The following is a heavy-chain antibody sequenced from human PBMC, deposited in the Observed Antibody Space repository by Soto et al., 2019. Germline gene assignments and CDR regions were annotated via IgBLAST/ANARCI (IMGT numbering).Heavy chain of an antibody. CDR3: ARHKAFYYDNSGA. V-gene: IGHV5-10-1*01. CDR1: GYIFTSYW. Sequence: PVESLKISCKGSGYIFTSYWISWWLQMPVKVLEWMGRIDPSDSYTNYSPSFQGHVTMSADKSINTAYIQWSSLKASDSAMYYCARHKAFYYDNSGAWGQGSLVTVSS. D-gene: IGHD3-22*01. CDR2: IDPSDSYT. J-gene: IGHJ5*02.